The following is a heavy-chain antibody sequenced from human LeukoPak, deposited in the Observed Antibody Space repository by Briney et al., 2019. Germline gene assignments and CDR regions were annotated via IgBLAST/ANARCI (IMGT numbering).Heavy chain of an antibody. CDR3: ARALPRIAVAGTYFDY. Sequence: GGSLRLSCAASGFTFSSYAMHWVRQAPGKGLEWVAVISYDGSNKYYADSVKGRFTISRDNSKNTLYLQTNSLRAEDTAVYYCARALPRIAVAGTYFDYWGQGTLVTVSS. J-gene: IGHJ4*02. CDR2: ISYDGSNK. V-gene: IGHV3-30-3*01. D-gene: IGHD6-19*01. CDR1: GFTFSSYA.